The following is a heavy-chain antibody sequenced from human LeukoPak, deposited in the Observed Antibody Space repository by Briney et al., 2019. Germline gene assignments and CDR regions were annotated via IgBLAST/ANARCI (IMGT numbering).Heavy chain of an antibody. V-gene: IGHV3-23*01. CDR2: ISGSGGST. CDR3: AKDGYCSSTSCYSLSDY. J-gene: IGHJ4*02. CDR1: GFTFSSYA. Sequence: PGGSLRLSCAASGFTFSSYAMSWVRQAPGKGLEWVSAISGSGGSTYYADSVKGRFTISRDNSKNTLYLQMNSLRAEDTAVYYCAKDGYCSSTSCYSLSDYWGQGTLVTVSS. D-gene: IGHD2-2*03.